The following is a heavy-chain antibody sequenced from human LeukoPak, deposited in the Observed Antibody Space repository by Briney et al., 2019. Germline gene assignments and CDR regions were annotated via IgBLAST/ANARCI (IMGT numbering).Heavy chain of an antibody. J-gene: IGHJ4*02. V-gene: IGHV1-8*01. Sequence: ASVTVSCTASGYTFTSYDINWVRQAPGQGLEWMGWMNPNSGNTGYAQKIQGRVTMTRNTSISTAYMELSSLRSEDTAVYYCARGSRLRGEYWGQGTLVTVSS. CDR3: ARGSRLRGEY. CDR1: GYTFTSYD. D-gene: IGHD3-16*01. CDR2: MNPNSGNT.